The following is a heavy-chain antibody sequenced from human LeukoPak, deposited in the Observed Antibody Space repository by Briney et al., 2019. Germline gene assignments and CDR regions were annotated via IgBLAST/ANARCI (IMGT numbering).Heavy chain of an antibody. CDR2: INHSGST. CDR3: ARQKVLRYFDWFFAY. Sequence: SETLSLTCAVYGGSFSGYYWSWIRQPPGKGLEWIGEINHSGSTYYNPSLKSRVTISVDTSKNQFSLKLSSVTAADTAVYYCARQKVLRYFDWFFAYWGQGTLVTVSS. CDR1: GGSFSGYY. D-gene: IGHD3-9*01. J-gene: IGHJ4*02. V-gene: IGHV4-34*01.